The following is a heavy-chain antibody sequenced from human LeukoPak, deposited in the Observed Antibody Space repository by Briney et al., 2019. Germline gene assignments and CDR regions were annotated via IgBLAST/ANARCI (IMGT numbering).Heavy chain of an antibody. CDR2: IYDSGST. CDR3: ARGQLGYWFDP. D-gene: IGHD6-13*01. CDR1: GGSISSYY. J-gene: IGHJ5*02. V-gene: IGHV4-59*01. Sequence: SETLSLTCSVAGGSISSYYGSWIRQPPGKGVEWIGYIYDSGSTNYNPSLKSRVTISVDTSKNQFSLKLTSVTAADTAVYYCARGQLGYWFDPWGQGTLVTVSS.